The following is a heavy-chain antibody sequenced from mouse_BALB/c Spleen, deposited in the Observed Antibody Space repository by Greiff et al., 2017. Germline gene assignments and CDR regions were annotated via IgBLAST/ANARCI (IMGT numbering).Heavy chain of an antibody. CDR1: GFTFSSYG. V-gene: IGHV5-6-3*01. CDR3: ARGGYLYYFDY. CDR2: INSNGGST. J-gene: IGHJ2*01. Sequence: EVMLVESGGGLVQPGGSLKLSCAASGFTFSSYGMSWVRQTPDKRLELVATINSNGGSTYYPDSVKGRFTISRDNAKNTLYLQMSSLKSEDTAMYYCARGGYLYYFDYWGQGTTLTVSS.